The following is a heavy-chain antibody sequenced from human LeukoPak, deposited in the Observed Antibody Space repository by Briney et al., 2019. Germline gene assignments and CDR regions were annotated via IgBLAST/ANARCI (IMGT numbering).Heavy chain of an antibody. V-gene: IGHV3-74*01. Sequence: GGSLRLSCAASGFTFSSYWMHWVRQAPGKGLVWVSRINSDGGSTTYADSVKGRFTISRDNAKNTLFLQMNSLRAEDTALYYCARDPRVWQQLAYFYYYMDVWGKGTTVTVSS. J-gene: IGHJ6*03. CDR3: ARDPRVWQQLAYFYYYMDV. CDR2: INSDGGST. D-gene: IGHD6-13*01. CDR1: GFTFSSYW.